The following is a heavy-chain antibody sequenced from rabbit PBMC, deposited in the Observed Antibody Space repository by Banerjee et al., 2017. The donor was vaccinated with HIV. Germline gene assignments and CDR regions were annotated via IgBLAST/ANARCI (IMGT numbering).Heavy chain of an antibody. Sequence: QEPLKESGGGLVTPGGNLTLTCTASGFDFSTYGVSWVRQAPGKGLEWIACINTSSGNTVYASWAKGRFTISKTSSTTVTLQMTSLTAADTATYFCARDETDDAGYNYRLWGPGTLVTVS. V-gene: IGHV1S45*01. CDR2: INTSSGNT. J-gene: IGHJ6*01. CDR1: GFDFSTYG. D-gene: IGHD7-1*01. CDR3: ARDETDDAGYNYRL.